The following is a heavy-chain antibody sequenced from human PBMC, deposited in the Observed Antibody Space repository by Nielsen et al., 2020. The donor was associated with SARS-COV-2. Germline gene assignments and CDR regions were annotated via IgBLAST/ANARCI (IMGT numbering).Heavy chain of an antibody. Sequence: SLKISCAASGFTFDDYAMHWVRQAPGKGLEWVSGISWNSGSIGYADSVKGRFTISRDNAKNSLYLQMNSLRAEDTALYYCVRSSFYYYYGMDVWGQGTTVTVSS. V-gene: IGHV3-9*01. CDR3: VRSSFYYYYGMDV. D-gene: IGHD6-13*01. CDR1: GFTFDDYA. CDR2: ISWNSGSI. J-gene: IGHJ6*02.